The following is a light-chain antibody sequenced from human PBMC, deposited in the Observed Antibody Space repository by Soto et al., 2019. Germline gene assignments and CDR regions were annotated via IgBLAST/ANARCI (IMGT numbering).Light chain of an antibody. Sequence: QSVLTQPRSVSGSPGQSVTISCTGTSSDVGGYNYVSWYQQLPCKAPKLMIYDVGKRPSGVPDRFSGSKSGNTASLTISGLQAEDEADYYCYSYAGNSYVFGTGTKVTVL. CDR2: DVG. V-gene: IGLV2-11*01. CDR1: SSDVGGYNY. CDR3: YSYAGNSYV. J-gene: IGLJ1*01.